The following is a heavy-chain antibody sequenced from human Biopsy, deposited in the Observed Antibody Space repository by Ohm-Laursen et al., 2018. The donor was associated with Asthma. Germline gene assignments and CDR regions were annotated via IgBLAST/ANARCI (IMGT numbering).Heavy chain of an antibody. D-gene: IGHD3-22*01. CDR1: GFAFNNSS. J-gene: IGHJ5*02. CDR2: ISASGVCT. Sequence: SLRLSCTASGFAFNNSSMTWVRQAPGKGLEWVSSISASGVCTFYADSVEGRLTVSRDSSRNTLYLQLSTLRVEDTAVYFCAKITTDRQKANNWFDPWGQGTLVTVSS. CDR3: AKITTDRQKANNWFDP. V-gene: IGHV3-23*01.